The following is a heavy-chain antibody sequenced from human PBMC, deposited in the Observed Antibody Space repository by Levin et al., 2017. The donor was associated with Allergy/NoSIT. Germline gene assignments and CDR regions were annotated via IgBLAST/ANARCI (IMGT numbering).Heavy chain of an antibody. Sequence: PSETLSLTCAVSGGSISTDNWWSWIRQPPGKGLEWIGEIYRSGDTNHNPSLRSRVTMSVAKSTNHFSLKLSSVTAADTAVYYCATVEGLFCSGVSCSYSYHYWGQGALVTVTT. CDR2: IYRSGDT. V-gene: IGHV4-4*02. J-gene: IGHJ4*02. CDR1: GGSISTDNW. D-gene: IGHD2-15*01. CDR3: ATVEGLFCSGVSCSYSYHY.